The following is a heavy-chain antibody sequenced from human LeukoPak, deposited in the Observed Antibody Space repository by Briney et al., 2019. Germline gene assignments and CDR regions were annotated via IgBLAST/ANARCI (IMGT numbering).Heavy chain of an antibody. J-gene: IGHJ4*02. CDR1: GYSISSGYY. Sequence: PSETLSLTCAVSGYSISSGYYWGWIRQPPGKGLEWIGSIYHSGSTYYNPSLKSRVTISVDTSKNQFSLKLSSVTAADTAVYYCARDIGNGGIFSFDYWGQGTLVTVSS. CDR2: IYHSGST. CDR3: ARDIGNGGIFSFDY. D-gene: IGHD4-23*01. V-gene: IGHV4-38-2*02.